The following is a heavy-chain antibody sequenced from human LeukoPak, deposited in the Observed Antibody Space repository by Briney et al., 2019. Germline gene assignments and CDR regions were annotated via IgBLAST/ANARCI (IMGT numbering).Heavy chain of an antibody. J-gene: IGHJ3*02. D-gene: IGHD6-13*01. Sequence: PGGSLRLSCAASGFTFSNAWMSWVRQAPGKGLEWVGRIKSKTDGGTTDYAAPVKGRFTISRDDSKNTLYLQMNSLKTEDTAVYYCTTFSRWAHDAFDIWGQGTMVTVSS. V-gene: IGHV3-15*01. CDR3: TTFSRWAHDAFDI. CDR1: GFTFSNAW. CDR2: IKSKTDGGTT.